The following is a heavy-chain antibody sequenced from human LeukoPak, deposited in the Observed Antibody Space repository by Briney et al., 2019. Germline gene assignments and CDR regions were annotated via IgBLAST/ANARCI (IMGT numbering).Heavy chain of an antibody. V-gene: IGHV3-30*04. J-gene: IGHJ6*04. CDR2: ISYDGSNK. Sequence: GGSLRLSCAASGFTFSTYAVHWVRQAPGKGLEWVAVISYDGSNKYYADSVKGRFTISRDISENTLYLQMNRLRAEDTAMYYCSRDMSPAMDVWGKGTTVTVSS. D-gene: IGHD3-10*02. CDR1: GFTFSTYA. CDR3: SRDMSPAMDV.